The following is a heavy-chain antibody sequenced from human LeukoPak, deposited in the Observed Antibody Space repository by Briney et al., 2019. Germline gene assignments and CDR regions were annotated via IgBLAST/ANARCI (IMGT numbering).Heavy chain of an antibody. CDR1: GFTVSSNY. CDR2: ISGSGGST. Sequence: GGSLRLSCAASGFTVSSNYMSWVRQAPGKGLEWVSAISGSGGSTYYADSVKGRFTISRDNSKNTLYLQMNSLRAEDTAVYYCAKGKVPAARDGMDVWGQGTTVTVSS. J-gene: IGHJ6*02. CDR3: AKGKVPAARDGMDV. V-gene: IGHV3-23*01. D-gene: IGHD2-2*01.